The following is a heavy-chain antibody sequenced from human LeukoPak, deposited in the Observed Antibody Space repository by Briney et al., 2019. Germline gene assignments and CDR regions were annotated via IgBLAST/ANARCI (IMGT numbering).Heavy chain of an antibody. V-gene: IGHV3-23*01. CDR3: AKRGGTSQFYFDF. J-gene: IGHJ4*02. D-gene: IGHD3-16*01. Sequence: GGSLRLSCAASGLTFSSYAMTWVRQAPGKGLEWVSSIRGSGDSTYYADSVKGRFTISRDNSKSTLHLQMNSPRVEDTAVYYCAKRGGTSQFYFDFWGQGTLVTVSS. CDR1: GLTFSSYA. CDR2: IRGSGDST.